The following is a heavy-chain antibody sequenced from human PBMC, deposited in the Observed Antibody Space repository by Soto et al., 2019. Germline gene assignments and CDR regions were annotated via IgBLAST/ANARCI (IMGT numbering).Heavy chain of an antibody. Sequence: ASVKVSCKASGGTFSSYAISWVRQAPGQGLEWMGGFIPIFGTANYAQKFQGRVTITADESTSTAYMELSSLRSEDTAVYYCASTTYYYGSGSYLNTYYFDYWGQGTLVTISS. D-gene: IGHD3-10*01. J-gene: IGHJ4*02. CDR1: GGTFSSYA. V-gene: IGHV1-69*13. CDR2: FIPIFGTA. CDR3: ASTTYYYGSGSYLNTYYFDY.